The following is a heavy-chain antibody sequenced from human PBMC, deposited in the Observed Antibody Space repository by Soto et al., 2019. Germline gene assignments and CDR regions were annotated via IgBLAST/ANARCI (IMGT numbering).Heavy chain of an antibody. CDR2: ISAYNGNT. V-gene: IGHV1-18*01. D-gene: IGHD3-9*01. CDR3: AREIGILTGYLRRIDY. CDR1: GYTFTSYG. J-gene: IGHJ4*02. Sequence: GASLKVSCKASGYTFTSYGISWVRQAPGQGLEWMGWISAYNGNTNYAQKFQGRVTMTTDTPTNTAYMELRSLRSDDTAVYYCAREIGILTGYLRRIDYWGQGTLVTVSS.